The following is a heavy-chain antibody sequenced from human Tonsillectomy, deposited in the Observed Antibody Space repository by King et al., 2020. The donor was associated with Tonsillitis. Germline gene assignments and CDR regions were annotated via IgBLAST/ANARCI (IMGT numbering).Heavy chain of an antibody. CDR3: ARNGWDNSFDP. Sequence: VQLQESGPGLVKPSETLSLTCTVSGGSISSYYWSWIRPPPGKGLEWIGYIYYSGSTNYNPSLKSRVTISVDTSKNQFSLKLSSVTAADTAVYYCARNGWDNSFDPWGQGTLVSVSS. D-gene: IGHD1-26*01. J-gene: IGHJ5*02. CDR2: IYYSGST. V-gene: IGHV4-59*01. CDR1: GGSISSYY.